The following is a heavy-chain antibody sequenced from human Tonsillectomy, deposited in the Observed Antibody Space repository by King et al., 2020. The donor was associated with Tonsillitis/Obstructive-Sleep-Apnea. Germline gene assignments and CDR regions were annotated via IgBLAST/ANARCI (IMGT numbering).Heavy chain of an antibody. CDR3: TRDPSGSSFDY. Sequence: VQLVESGGGLVQPGRSLRLSCTVSGFTFGDYAMNWDRQAPGKGLEWVGFIRGKAYGGTTEYAASVKGRFTISRDDSKNIAYLQMNSLKSEDTAVYYCTRDPSGSSFDYWGQGTLVTVSS. V-gene: IGHV3-49*04. J-gene: IGHJ4*02. CDR1: GFTFGDYA. CDR2: IRGKAYGGTT. D-gene: IGHD1-26*01.